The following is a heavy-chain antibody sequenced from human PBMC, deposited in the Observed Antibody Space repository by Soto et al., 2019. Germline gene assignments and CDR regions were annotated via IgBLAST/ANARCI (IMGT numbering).Heavy chain of an antibody. CDR1: GFTFSHYS. CDR2: ISTRANSI. V-gene: IGHV3-48*02. Sequence: EVQLVESGGGLVQPGESMRLSCAASGFTFSHYSMNWVRQAPGKGLQWVSYISTRANSIYYADSVKGRFTISRDNAKNSLFLQMNRLRDEDTAVYFCARARSPGSYSPFDYWGQGILVTVSS. CDR3: ARARSPGSYSPFDY. J-gene: IGHJ4*02. D-gene: IGHD1-26*01.